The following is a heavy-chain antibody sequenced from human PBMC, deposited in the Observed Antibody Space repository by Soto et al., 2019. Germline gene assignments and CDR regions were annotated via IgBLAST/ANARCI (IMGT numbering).Heavy chain of an antibody. V-gene: IGHV3-33*01. J-gene: IGHJ6*03. Sequence: GGSLRLSCAASGFTFSSYGMHWVRQAPGKGLEWVAAIWYDGSNKYYADSVKGRFTISRDNSKNTLYLQMNSLRAADKAVYYCARADYDYIWGSYPYIDVWGKGTMVTVSS. D-gene: IGHD3-16*02. CDR2: IWYDGSNK. CDR3: ARADYDYIWGSYPYIDV. CDR1: GFTFSSYG.